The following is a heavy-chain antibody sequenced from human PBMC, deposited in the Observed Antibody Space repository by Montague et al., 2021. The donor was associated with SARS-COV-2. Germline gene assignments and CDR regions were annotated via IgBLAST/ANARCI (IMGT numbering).Heavy chain of an antibody. D-gene: IGHD6-13*01. CDR3: ARGSSPPSDYFDY. Sequence: SLRLSCSASGFTFSSYGMHWVRQAPGKGLEWVAVIWYDGSNKYYXDSVKGRFPISRDNSRNTLYLQMNSLRAEDTAVYYCARGSSPPSDYFDYWGQGTLVTVSS. CDR1: GFTFSSYG. J-gene: IGHJ4*02. V-gene: IGHV3-33*01. CDR2: IWYDGSNK.